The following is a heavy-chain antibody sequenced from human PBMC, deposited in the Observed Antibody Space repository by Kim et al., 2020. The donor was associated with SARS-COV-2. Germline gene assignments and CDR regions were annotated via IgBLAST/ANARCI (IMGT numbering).Heavy chain of an antibody. CDR2: ISSSSSYI. J-gene: IGHJ4*02. V-gene: IGHV3-21*01. Sequence: GGSLRLSCAASGFTFSSYSMNWVRQAPGKGLEWVSSISSSSSYIYYADSVKGRFTISRDNAKNSLYLQMNSLRAEDTAVYYCARDGDCSSTSCYFAGYWGQGTLVTVSS. D-gene: IGHD2-2*01. CDR3: ARDGDCSSTSCYFAGY. CDR1: GFTFSSYS.